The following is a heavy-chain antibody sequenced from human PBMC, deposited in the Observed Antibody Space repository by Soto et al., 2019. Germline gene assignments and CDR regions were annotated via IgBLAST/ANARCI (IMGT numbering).Heavy chain of an antibody. CDR2: INAGNGNT. D-gene: IGHD6-13*01. V-gene: IGHV1-3*05. J-gene: IGHJ5*02. CDR3: ARYGIASALTSRFDP. Sequence: QVQLVQSGAEEKKPGASVKVSCKASGYTFTSHAMHWVRQAPGQRLEWMGWINAGNGNTKYSQKFQGRVTITTDTPARTSYMELSSLRSEDTAAYYCARYGIASALTSRFDPWGQGTLVTVSS. CDR1: GYTFTSHA.